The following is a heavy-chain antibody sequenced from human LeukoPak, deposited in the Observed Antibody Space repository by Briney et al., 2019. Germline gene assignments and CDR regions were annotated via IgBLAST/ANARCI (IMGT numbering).Heavy chain of an antibody. CDR2: ISAYNGNT. CDR1: GYTFIDYY. D-gene: IGHD5-24*01. CDR3: ARDRGGEGYNSYCYYYMAV. J-gene: IGHJ6*03. Sequence: ASVKVSCKTSGYTFIDYYIHWVRQAPGQGLEWMGWISAYNGNTNYAQKLQGRVTMTTDTSTSTAYMELRSLRSDDTAVYYCARDRGGEGYNSYCYYYMAVWGKGTAVTISS. V-gene: IGHV1-18*04.